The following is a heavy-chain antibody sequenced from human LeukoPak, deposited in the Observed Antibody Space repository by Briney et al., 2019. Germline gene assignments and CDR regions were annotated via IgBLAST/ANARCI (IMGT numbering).Heavy chain of an antibody. Sequence: GASVKVSCKASRYTFTGYYMHWVRQAPGQGLEWMGWINPNSGGTNYAQKFQGRVTMTRDTSISTAYMELSRLRSDDTAVYYCARGLEGFYYYYGMDVWGQGTTVTVSS. J-gene: IGHJ6*02. CDR1: RYTFTGYY. CDR3: ARGLEGFYYYYGMDV. D-gene: IGHD3-3*01. V-gene: IGHV1-2*02. CDR2: INPNSGGT.